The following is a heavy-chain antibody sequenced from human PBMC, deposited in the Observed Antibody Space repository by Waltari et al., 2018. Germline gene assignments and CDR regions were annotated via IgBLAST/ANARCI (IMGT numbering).Heavy chain of an antibody. CDR3: ARFGATVVTPYYFDY. V-gene: IGHV4-31*01. Sequence: QVQLQESGPGLVKPSQTLSLTCTVSGGSIRSGGYYWSWIRQHPGKGLEWIGYIYYSGSTYYNPSLKSLVTISVDTSKNQFSLKLSSVTAADTAVYYCARFGATVVTPYYFDYWGQGTLVTVSS. D-gene: IGHD1-26*01. J-gene: IGHJ4*02. CDR1: GGSIRSGGYY. CDR2: IYYSGST.